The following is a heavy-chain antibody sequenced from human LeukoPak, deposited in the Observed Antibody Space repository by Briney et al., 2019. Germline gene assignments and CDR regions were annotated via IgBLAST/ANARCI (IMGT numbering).Heavy chain of an antibody. CDR3: AKHGSTSDTGHNRDYSYYYMDV. CDR2: ISSSSSTI. V-gene: IGHV3-48*01. D-gene: IGHD2-2*01. Sequence: PGGSLRLSCAASGFTFSSYSMNWVRQAPGKGLEWVSYISSSSSTIYYADSVKGRFTISRDNSKNTLYLQMNSLGAEDTAVYYCAKHGSTSDTGHNRDYSYYYMDVWGKGTTVTVSS. J-gene: IGHJ6*03. CDR1: GFTFSSYS.